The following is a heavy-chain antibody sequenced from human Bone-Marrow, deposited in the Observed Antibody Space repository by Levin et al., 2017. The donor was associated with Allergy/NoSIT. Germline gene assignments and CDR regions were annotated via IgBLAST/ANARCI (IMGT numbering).Heavy chain of an antibody. Sequence: PGGSLRLSCTGSGFSFNDFAMSWVRQAPGKGLEWVSSMSGSVGSTYYADSVKGRFSTSRDNLKNTLYLQMSSLRVEDTAIYYCARGAGTVRHWGQGSLVTVSA. D-gene: IGHD3-22*01. CDR1: GFSFNDFA. V-gene: IGHV3-23*01. CDR2: MSGSVGST. J-gene: IGHJ4*01. CDR3: ARGAGTVRH.